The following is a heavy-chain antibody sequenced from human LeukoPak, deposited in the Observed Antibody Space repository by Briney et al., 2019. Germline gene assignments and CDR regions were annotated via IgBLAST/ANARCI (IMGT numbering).Heavy chain of an antibody. J-gene: IGHJ4*02. Sequence: GGSLRLSCAASGFTVSSNYMSWVRQAPGKGLEWVSVIYSGGSTYYADSVKGRFTISRDDSKNTLYLQMNSLKTEDTAVYYCTTVPSGGYWGQGTLVTVSS. CDR2: IYSGGST. D-gene: IGHD3-16*01. V-gene: IGHV3-66*01. CDR1: GFTVSSNY. CDR3: TTVPSGGY.